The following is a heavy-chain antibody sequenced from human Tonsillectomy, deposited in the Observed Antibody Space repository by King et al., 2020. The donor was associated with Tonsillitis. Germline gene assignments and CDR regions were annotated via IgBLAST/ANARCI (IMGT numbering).Heavy chain of an antibody. D-gene: IGHD4-17*01. CDR2: IGNSGTYT. V-gene: IGHV3-11*05. CDR1: GFTFSDYY. J-gene: IGHJ4*02. Sequence: VQLVESGGGLVKPGGSLRLSCAASGFTFSDYYISWIRQAPGKGLEWVSHIGNSGTYTNYADSVKGRFTISRDNAKNSVYLQMNSLRAEDTAVYYCARDISNYGFDYWGQGTLVTVSS. CDR3: ARDISNYGFDY.